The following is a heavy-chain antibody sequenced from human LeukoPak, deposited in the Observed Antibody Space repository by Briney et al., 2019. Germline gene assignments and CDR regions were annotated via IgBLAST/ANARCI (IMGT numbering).Heavy chain of an antibody. CDR3: ARDGRFGELWGRYYYYMDV. CDR2: IYTSGST. CDR1: GGSISSCY. J-gene: IGHJ6*03. V-gene: IGHV4-4*07. Sequence: SETLSLTCTVSGGSISSCYWSWIRQPAGKGLEWIGRIYTSGSTNYNPSLKSRVTMSVDTSKNQFSLKLSSVTAADTAVYYCARDGRFGELWGRYYYYMDVWGKGTTVTVSS. D-gene: IGHD3-10*01.